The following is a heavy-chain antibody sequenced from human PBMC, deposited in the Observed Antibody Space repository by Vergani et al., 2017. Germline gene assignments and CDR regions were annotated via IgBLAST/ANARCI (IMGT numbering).Heavy chain of an antibody. Sequence: QVQLVESGGGVVQPGRSLRLSCAASGFTFSSYAMHWVRQAPGKGLEWVAVISYDGSNKYYADSVKGRFTISRDNSKNTLYLQMNSLRAEDTAVYYCARSYCSSTSCYDFYFDYWGQGTLVTVSS. J-gene: IGHJ4*02. CDR3: ARSYCSSTSCYDFYFDY. V-gene: IGHV3-30-3*01. D-gene: IGHD2-2*01. CDR2: ISYDGSNK. CDR1: GFTFSSYA.